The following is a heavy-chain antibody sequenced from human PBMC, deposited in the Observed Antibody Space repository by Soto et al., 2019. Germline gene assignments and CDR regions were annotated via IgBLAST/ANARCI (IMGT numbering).Heavy chain of an antibody. V-gene: IGHV4-4*02. CDR3: ARATCSGGSCYPVSWFDP. D-gene: IGHD2-15*01. Sequence: SETLSLTCAVSSGSISSSNWWSWVRQPPGKGLEWIGEIYHSGSTNYNPSLKSRVTISVDKSKNQFSLKLSSVTAADTAVYYCARATCSGGSCYPVSWFDPWGQGTLVTVSS. CDR2: IYHSGST. CDR1: SGSISSSNW. J-gene: IGHJ5*02.